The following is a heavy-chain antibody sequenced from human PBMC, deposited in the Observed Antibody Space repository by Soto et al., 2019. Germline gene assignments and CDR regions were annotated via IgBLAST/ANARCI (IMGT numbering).Heavy chain of an antibody. V-gene: IGHV3-7*03. CDR3: ARGTTWHGWISAY. CDR2: IKQDGTEK. Sequence: EVQLVESGGGLVQPGGSLRLSCATSGFTFSSYWMSWVRQAPGKGLEWVANIKQDGTEKYYVDSVKGRFTNSRDNAKNSLSLQMNSLRAEDTAVFYCARGTTWHGWISAYWGQGALVTVSS. CDR1: GFTFSSYW. J-gene: IGHJ4*02. D-gene: IGHD2-2*03.